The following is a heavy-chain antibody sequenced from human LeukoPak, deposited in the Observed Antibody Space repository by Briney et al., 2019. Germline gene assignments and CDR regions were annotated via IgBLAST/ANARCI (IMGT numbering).Heavy chain of an antibody. V-gene: IGHV1-8*01. J-gene: IGHJ5*02. CDR3: TKASLAFGTKYFDP. CDR1: GYPFSNYD. CDR2: MDPKSGNT. Sequence: ASVTVSCKASGYPFSNYDINWVRQAPGQGLEWMGWMDPKSGNTGYGQKFQGRVTMTRVTSITTAYMELRSLRSDDTAVYYCTKASLAFGTKYFDPWGQGTLVTVSS. D-gene: IGHD3-10*01.